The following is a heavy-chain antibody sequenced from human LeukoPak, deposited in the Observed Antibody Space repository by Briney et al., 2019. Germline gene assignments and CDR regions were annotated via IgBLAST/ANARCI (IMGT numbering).Heavy chain of an antibody. CDR2: ISGSGDNT. Sequence: GGSLRLSCAASGFTFSSYAMNWVRQAPGKGLEWIPSISGSGDNTYYADSVKGRFTISRDNSKNTLNLQMNSLRAEDTAVYYCAELGITMIGGVWGKGTTVTISS. CDR3: AELGITMIGGV. CDR1: GFTFSSYA. V-gene: IGHV3-23*01. J-gene: IGHJ6*04. D-gene: IGHD3-10*02.